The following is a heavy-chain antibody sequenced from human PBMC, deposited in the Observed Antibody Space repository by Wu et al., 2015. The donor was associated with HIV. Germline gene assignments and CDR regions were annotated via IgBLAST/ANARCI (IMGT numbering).Heavy chain of an antibody. J-gene: IGHJ4*02. V-gene: IGHV1-18*01. CDR1: GYPFSDYG. Sequence: QVQLVQSGPEVKKPGAAVKVSCKASGYPFSDYGITWVRQAPGQGLEWMGWINAYNGNPHLAQRFQGRVTITADESTNTAYMDVSGLRSDDTAVYYCAGGGGRTSMDPFDFWGQGNTGHRLL. CDR3: AGGGGRTSMDPFDF. D-gene: IGHD5-18*01. CDR2: INAYNGNP.